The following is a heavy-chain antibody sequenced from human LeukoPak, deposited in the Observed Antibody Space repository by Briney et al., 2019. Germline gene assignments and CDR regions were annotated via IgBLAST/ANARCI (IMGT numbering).Heavy chain of an antibody. V-gene: IGHV3-23*01. Sequence: GGSLRLSCAASGFTFSSYAMSWVRQAPGKGLEWVSAISGSGGSTYYADSVKGRFTISRDNAKNSLYLQMNSLRAEDTAVYYCASPTGQLRLGFWGQGTMVIVSS. J-gene: IGHJ3*01. CDR3: ASPTGQLRLGF. D-gene: IGHD3-16*01. CDR2: ISGSGGST. CDR1: GFTFSSYA.